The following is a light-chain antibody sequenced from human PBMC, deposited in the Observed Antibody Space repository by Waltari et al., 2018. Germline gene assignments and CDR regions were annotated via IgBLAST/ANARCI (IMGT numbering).Light chain of an antibody. CDR3: QRYDNSPLT. CDR2: GAS. J-gene: IGKJ4*01. V-gene: IGKV3-20*01. CDR1: QTISRNF. Sequence: DIVLTQSPGTLSLSPGDRATLSCRASQTISRNFLAWYQQKRGQAPRLLIYGASSRATGIPDRFSGSGSGTDFTLTITRLEPEDFAVYYCQRYDNSPLTFGGGTKVEIK.